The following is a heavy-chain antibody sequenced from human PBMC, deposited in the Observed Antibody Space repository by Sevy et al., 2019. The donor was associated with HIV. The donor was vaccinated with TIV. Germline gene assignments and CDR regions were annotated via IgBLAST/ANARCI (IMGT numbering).Heavy chain of an antibody. CDR2: IKQDGSEK. CDR1: GFTFSSYW. Sequence: EGSLRLSCAASGFTFSSYWMSWVRQAPGKGLEWVANIKQDGSEKYYVDSVKGRFTISRDNAKNSLYLQMNSLRAEDTAVYYCARDRPHYYDSSGLVLGYWGQGTLVTVSS. D-gene: IGHD3-22*01. J-gene: IGHJ4*02. V-gene: IGHV3-7*01. CDR3: ARDRPHYYDSSGLVLGY.